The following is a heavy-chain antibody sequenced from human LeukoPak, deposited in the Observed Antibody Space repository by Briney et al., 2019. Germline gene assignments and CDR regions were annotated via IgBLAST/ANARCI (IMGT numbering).Heavy chain of an antibody. D-gene: IGHD6-19*01. CDR2: TYYRSKWYN. V-gene: IGHV6-1*01. CDR1: GDSVSSNSAA. CDR3: ARYVSAWKYFDY. Sequence: SQTLSLTCAISGDSVSSNSAAWNWIRQSPSRGLEWLGRTYYRSKWYNDYAVSVRGRITINPDTSKNRFSLQLNSVTPEDTAVYYCARYVSAWKYFDYWGQGTLVTVSS. J-gene: IGHJ4*02.